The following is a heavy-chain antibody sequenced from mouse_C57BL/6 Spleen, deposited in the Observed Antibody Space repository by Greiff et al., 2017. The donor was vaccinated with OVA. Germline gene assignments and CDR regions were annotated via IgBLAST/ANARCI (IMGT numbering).Heavy chain of an antibody. V-gene: IGHV1-64*01. D-gene: IGHD1-1*01. J-gene: IGHJ2*01. CDR3: ARSERSYYLDY. CDR2: IHPNSGST. CDR1: GYTFTSYW. Sequence: VKLQQPGAELVKPGASVKLSCKASGYTFTSYWMHWVKQRPGQGLEWIGMIHPNSGSTNYNEKFKSKATLTVDNSSSTAYMQLRSLTSEDSAVYYCARSERSYYLDYWGQGTTLTVSS.